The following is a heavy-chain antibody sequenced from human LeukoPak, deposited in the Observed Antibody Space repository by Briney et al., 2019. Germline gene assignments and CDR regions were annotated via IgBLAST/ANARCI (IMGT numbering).Heavy chain of an antibody. D-gene: IGHD1-26*01. CDR1: GGSISSYY. CDR3: ARDRELGY. V-gene: IGHV4-59*01. J-gene: IGHJ4*02. CDR2: IYYSGST. Sequence: NPSETLSLTCTVSGGSISSYYWSWIRQPPGKGLKWIGYIYYSGSTNYNPSLKSRVTISVDTSKNQFSLKLSSVTAADTAVYYCARDRELGYWGQGTLVTVSS.